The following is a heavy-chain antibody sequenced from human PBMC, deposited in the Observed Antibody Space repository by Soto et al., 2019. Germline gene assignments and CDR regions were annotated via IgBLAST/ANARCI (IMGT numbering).Heavy chain of an antibody. Sequence: QPGGSLRLSCAASGFTFSSYSMNWVRQAPGKGLEWVSYISSSSSTIYYADSVKGRFTISRDNAKNSLYLQMNSLRAEDTAVYYCARRFGTIFGVLNSFAIDCWGPGTMVTVSS. J-gene: IGHJ3*01. V-gene: IGHV3-48*01. D-gene: IGHD3-3*01. CDR2: ISSSSSTI. CDR1: GFTFSSYS. CDR3: ARRFGTIFGVLNSFAIDC.